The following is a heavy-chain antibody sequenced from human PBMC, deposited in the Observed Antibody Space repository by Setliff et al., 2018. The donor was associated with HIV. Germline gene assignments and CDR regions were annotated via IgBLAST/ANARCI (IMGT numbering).Heavy chain of an antibody. Sequence: SETLSLTCTVSGGSIRGYYWSWIRQSPGKGLEWLGYIYYSGSTNYNPSLKSRVTISVDTSKNQFSLTLNPVTAADTAVYYCARGPAGRLVFLSYWGQGTLVTVSS. D-gene: IGHD3-16*01. CDR3: ARGPAGRLVFLSY. CDR2: IYYSGST. J-gene: IGHJ4*02. CDR1: GGSIRGYY. V-gene: IGHV4-59*01.